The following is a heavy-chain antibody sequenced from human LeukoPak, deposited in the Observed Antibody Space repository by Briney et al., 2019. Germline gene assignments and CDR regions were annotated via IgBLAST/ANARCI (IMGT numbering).Heavy chain of an antibody. CDR1: GFTFSSYW. D-gene: IGHD6-13*01. CDR3: ARAPWAAAEFDF. CDR2: IKQDGSDK. V-gene: IGHV3-7*03. J-gene: IGHJ4*02. Sequence: GGSLRLFCAASGFTFSSYWMSWVRQAPAKGLEWVANIKQDGSDKYYVDSVKGRFTISRDNAKNSLYLHMNSLRAEDTAVYYCARAPWAAAEFDFWGQGTLVTVSS.